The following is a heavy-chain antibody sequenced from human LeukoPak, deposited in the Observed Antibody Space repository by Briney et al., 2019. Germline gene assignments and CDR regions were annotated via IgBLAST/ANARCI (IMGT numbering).Heavy chain of an antibody. D-gene: IGHD3-9*01. CDR3: ARARYVNSFYAFDI. CDR2: IYYSGNT. J-gene: IGHJ3*02. CDR1: GGSINSGDYY. V-gene: IGHV4-30-4*02. Sequence: SETLSLTCTVSGGSINSGDYYWSWIRQPPGKGLEWIGYIYYSGNTYYNQSLKSRVTISVDTSKKQFFLKLSSVTAADTAMYYCARARYVNSFYAFDIWGQGTLVTVSS.